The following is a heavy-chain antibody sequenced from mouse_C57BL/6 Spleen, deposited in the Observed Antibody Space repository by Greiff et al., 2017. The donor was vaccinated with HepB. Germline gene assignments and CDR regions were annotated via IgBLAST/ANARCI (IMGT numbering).Heavy chain of an antibody. CDR3: ARSEDCGYDSYFGN. V-gene: IGHV1-31*01. CDR2: IYPYNGVS. Sequence: VQLQQSGPELVKPGASVKISCKASGYPFTGYYMHWVKQSHGNILDWIGYIYPYNGVSSYNQKFKGKATLTVDKSSSTAYMELRSLTSEDTAVYYYARSEDCGYDSYFGNWGQGTTLTVSS. J-gene: IGHJ2*01. D-gene: IGHD2-2*01. CDR1: GYPFTGYY.